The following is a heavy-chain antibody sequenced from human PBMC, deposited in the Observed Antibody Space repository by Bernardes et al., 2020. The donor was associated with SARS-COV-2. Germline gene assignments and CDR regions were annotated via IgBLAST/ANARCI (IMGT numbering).Heavy chain of an antibody. Sequence: GSLRFSCAASGFTFSSYGMHLLRQAPGKGLEWVAVISYDEITKYYADSVKGRLTISRDNSKNTLYLQMNSLRPEDAAVYYCAKDKSSSLEHYFDYWGQGALVTVSS. CDR3: AKDKSSSLEHYFDY. D-gene: IGHD6-6*01. CDR1: GFTFSSYG. CDR2: ISYDEITK. J-gene: IGHJ4*02. V-gene: IGHV3-30*18.